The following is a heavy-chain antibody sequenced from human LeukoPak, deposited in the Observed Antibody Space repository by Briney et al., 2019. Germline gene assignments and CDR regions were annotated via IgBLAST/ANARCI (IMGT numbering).Heavy chain of an antibody. V-gene: IGHV1-69*05. CDR2: IIPIFGTA. CDR3: ARVSDMLTGYAVDY. CDR1: GGTFSSYA. J-gene: IGHJ4*02. Sequence: SVKVSCKASGGTFSSYAISLVRQAPGQGLEWMGRIIPIFGTANYAQKFQGRVTITTDESTSTAYMELSSLRSEDTAVYYCARVSDMLTGYAVDYWGQGTLVTVSS. D-gene: IGHD3-9*01.